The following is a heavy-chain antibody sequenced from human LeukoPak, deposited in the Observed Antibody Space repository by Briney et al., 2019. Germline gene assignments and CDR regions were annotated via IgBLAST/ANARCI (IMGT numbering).Heavy chain of an antibody. CDR3: AREFTGYGNTDY. J-gene: IGHJ4*02. Sequence: PGGSLRLSCTAAGFSLSMYWMSWVRQAPGKGLESVANIRSDGVEKYYVDSVRGRFTISTDTAKNTLYLQMNSLRADDTAVYYCAREFTGYGNTDYWGQGTLVTVSS. CDR2: IRSDGVEK. CDR1: GFSLSMYW. D-gene: IGHD5-12*01. V-gene: IGHV3-7*03.